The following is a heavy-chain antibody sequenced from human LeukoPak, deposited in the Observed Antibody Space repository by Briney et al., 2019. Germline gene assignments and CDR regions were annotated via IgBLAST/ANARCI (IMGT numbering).Heavy chain of an antibody. J-gene: IGHJ4*02. V-gene: IGHV4-61*02. CDR1: GGSISSGSYY. Sequence: SQTLSLTCTVSGGSISSGSYYWSWIRQPAVKGLEWIGRIYTSGSTNYNPSLKSRVTISVDTSKNQFSLKLSSVTAADTAVYYCASELNIAARPIYWGQGTLVAVSS. D-gene: IGHD6-6*01. CDR2: IYTSGST. CDR3: ASELNIAARPIY.